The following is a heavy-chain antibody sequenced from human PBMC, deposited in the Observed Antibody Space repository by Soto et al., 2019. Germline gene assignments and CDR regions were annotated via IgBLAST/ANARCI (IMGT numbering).Heavy chain of an antibody. CDR1: GFRFDSYA. D-gene: IGHD6-19*01. CDR2: ISDDGGTT. Sequence: EVQLLESGGGLVQPGGSLRLSCAASGFRFDSYAMSWVRQAPGKGLEWVSAISDDGGTTYYADSVQGRFTISRDNSKNTVSLQMHSLGADDTAIYYCAKFRRGIEVASVDTYYYYGMDVWGQGTAVTVSS. CDR3: AKFRRGIEVASVDTYYYYGMDV. J-gene: IGHJ6*02. V-gene: IGHV3-23*01.